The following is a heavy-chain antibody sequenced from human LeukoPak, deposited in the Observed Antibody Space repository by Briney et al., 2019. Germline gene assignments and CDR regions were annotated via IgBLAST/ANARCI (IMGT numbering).Heavy chain of an antibody. V-gene: IGHV3-23*01. CDR2: INANSGTR. CDR1: GFAFSFFA. Sequence: GGSLTLSCEASGFAFSFFAMSWLRQAPGKGLEWVSTINANSGTRSYAASVRGRFTISRDNSKNTLYLQLNTLRADDTAVYYCAKPISGGLAVTADWFAPWGQGTLVVVSS. J-gene: IGHJ5*01. CDR3: AKPISGGLAVTADWFAP. D-gene: IGHD6-19*01.